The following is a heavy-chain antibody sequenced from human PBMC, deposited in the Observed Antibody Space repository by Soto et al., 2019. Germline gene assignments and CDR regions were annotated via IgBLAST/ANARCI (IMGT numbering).Heavy chain of an antibody. J-gene: IGHJ6*02. Sequence: PGGSLRLSCAASGFTFSSYAMSWVRQAPGKGLEWVSAISGSGGSTYYADSVKGRFTISRDNSKNTLYLQMNSLRADDTAVYYCAKDGSDFDWLLPYYYYYGMDVWGQGTTVTVSS. D-gene: IGHD3-9*01. V-gene: IGHV3-23*01. CDR1: GFTFSSYA. CDR3: AKDGSDFDWLLPYYYYYGMDV. CDR2: ISGSGGST.